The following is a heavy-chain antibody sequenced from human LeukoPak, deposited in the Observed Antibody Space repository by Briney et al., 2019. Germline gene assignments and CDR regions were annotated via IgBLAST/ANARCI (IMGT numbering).Heavy chain of an antibody. CDR2: IYHSGIT. CDR1: GGSFSGYY. V-gene: IGHV4-34*01. CDR3: AREESADPRRVL. J-gene: IGHJ4*02. Sequence: SETLSLTCAVYGGSFSGYYWSWIRQPPGKGLEWIGSIYHSGITYYNPSLKSRVTISVDTSKNQFSLKLRSVTAADTAVYYCAREESADPRRVLWGQGTLVTVSS.